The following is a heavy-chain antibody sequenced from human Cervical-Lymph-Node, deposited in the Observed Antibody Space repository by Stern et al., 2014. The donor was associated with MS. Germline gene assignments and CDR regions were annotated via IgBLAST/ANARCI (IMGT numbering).Heavy chain of an antibody. Sequence: QLVQSGGGLVKPGGSLRLSCAASGFTFSDYYMSWIRQAPGKGLEWVSYISSSGSTIYYADSVKGRFTISRDNAKNSLYLQMTTRRAGDTAVYSCARGAYYYGGGTADAFDIWGQGTMVTVSS. V-gene: IGHV3-11*01. CDR1: GFTFSDYY. J-gene: IGHJ3*02. CDR3: ARGAYYYGGGTADAFDI. CDR2: ISSSGSTI. D-gene: IGHD3-10*01.